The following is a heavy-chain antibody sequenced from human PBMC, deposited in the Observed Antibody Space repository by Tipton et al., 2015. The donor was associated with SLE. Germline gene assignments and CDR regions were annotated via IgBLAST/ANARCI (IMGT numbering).Heavy chain of an antibody. CDR2: IYYSGSTNYSGST. Sequence: TLSLTCTVSGGSISSYYWSWIRQPPGKGLEWIGYIYYSGSTNYSGSTNYNPSLKSRVTISLDTSKSQFSLKLSSVTAADTAVYYCARGGVLGFHPSAFDIWGQGTMLSVSS. CDR1: GGSISSYY. D-gene: IGHD3-10*01. CDR3: ARGGVLGFHPSAFDI. J-gene: IGHJ3*02. V-gene: IGHV4-59*01.